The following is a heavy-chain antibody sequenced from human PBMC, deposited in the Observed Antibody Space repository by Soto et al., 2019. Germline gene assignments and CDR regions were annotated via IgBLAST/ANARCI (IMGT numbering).Heavy chain of an antibody. CDR1: GGTFSKYA. CDR3: ARPLRDRNYYYGMAV. CDR2: TIPMFGTP. Sequence: QVQRVQSGAEMQQPGASVRGSCKASGGTFSKYAFSWVRQAPGQGLEWLGGTIPMFGTPNYAQKFQGRVAISADESTATVYMELSSLRSEDTAVYFCARPLRDRNYYYGMAVWGQGTTVTVSS. V-gene: IGHV1-69*01. D-gene: IGHD3-22*01. J-gene: IGHJ6*02.